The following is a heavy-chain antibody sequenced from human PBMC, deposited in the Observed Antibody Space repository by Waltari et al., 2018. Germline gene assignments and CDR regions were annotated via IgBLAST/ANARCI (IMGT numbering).Heavy chain of an antibody. CDR1: GGSISSGSYY. D-gene: IGHD3-22*01. J-gene: IGHJ4*02. Sequence: QVQLQESGPGLVKPSQTLSLTCTVSGGSISSGSYYWSWIRQPAGKGLEWIGRIHTSGGTNYNPSLTSRATISVDPSKNQFSLKLSSVTAADTAVYYCARETSPGYYDSSGYSLGYWGQGTLVTVSS. V-gene: IGHV4-61*02. CDR2: IHTSGGT. CDR3: ARETSPGYYDSSGYSLGY.